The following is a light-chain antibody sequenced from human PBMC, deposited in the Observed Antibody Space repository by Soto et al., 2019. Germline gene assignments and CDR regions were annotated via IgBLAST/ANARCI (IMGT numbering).Light chain of an antibody. CDR1: SSNIGAGYA. CDR2: DNN. J-gene: IGLJ2*01. Sequence: QAVVTQPPSVSGAPGQRVTIPCTGSSSNIGAGYAVHWYQQLPGTAPKLLIYDNNNRPSGVPDRFSGSESGTSASLAITGLQAEDEADYYCQSYDSSLSGVVFGGGTKLTVL. CDR3: QSYDSSLSGVV. V-gene: IGLV1-40*01.